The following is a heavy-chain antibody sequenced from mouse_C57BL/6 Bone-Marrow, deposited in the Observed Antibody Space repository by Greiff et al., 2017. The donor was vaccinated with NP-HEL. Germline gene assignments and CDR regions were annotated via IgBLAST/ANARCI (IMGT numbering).Heavy chain of an antibody. CDR1: GYTFTSYW. CDR3: ARPKTLDISGFYAMDY. V-gene: IGHV1-52*01. Sequence: QVQLQQPGAELVRPGSSVKLSCKASGYTFTSYWMHWVKQRPIQGLEWIGNIDPSDSETHYNQKFKDKATLTVDKSSSTAYMQLRSLTSEDSAVYYCARPKTLDISGFYAMDYWGQGTSVTVSS. D-gene: IGHD3-2*02. CDR2: IDPSDSET. J-gene: IGHJ4*01.